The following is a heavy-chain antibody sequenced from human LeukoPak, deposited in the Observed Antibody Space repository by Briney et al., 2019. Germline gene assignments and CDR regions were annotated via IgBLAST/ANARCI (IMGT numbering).Heavy chain of an antibody. CDR2: ISAYNGNT. Sequence: ASVKVSCKASGYTFTGYYMHWVRQALGQGLEWMGWISAYNGNTNYAQKLQGRVTITADKSTSTAYMELSSLRSEDTAVYYCARGEYYYDSSGYSFDAFDIWGQGTMVTVSS. D-gene: IGHD3-22*01. V-gene: IGHV1-18*04. CDR3: ARGEYYYDSSGYSFDAFDI. CDR1: GYTFTGYY. J-gene: IGHJ3*02.